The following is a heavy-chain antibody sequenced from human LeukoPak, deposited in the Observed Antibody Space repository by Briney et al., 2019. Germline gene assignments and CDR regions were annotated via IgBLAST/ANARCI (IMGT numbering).Heavy chain of an antibody. Sequence: GGSLRLSCAASGFTFSSYWMHWVRQAPGKGLVWVSRINSDGSSTSYADSVKGRFTISRDNAKNTLYLQMNSLGAEDTAVYYCATIPRGYDFWSGYWDYYYYMDVWGKGTTVTVSS. CDR2: INSDGSST. CDR1: GFTFSSYW. J-gene: IGHJ6*03. CDR3: ATIPRGYDFWSGYWDYYYYMDV. V-gene: IGHV3-74*01. D-gene: IGHD3-3*01.